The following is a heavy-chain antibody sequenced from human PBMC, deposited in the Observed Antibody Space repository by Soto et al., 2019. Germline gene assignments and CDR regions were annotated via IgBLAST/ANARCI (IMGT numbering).Heavy chain of an antibody. CDR2: ISGSGRST. D-gene: IGHD6-19*01. V-gene: IGHV3-23*01. CDR3: AKGRDEYSSAWFVD. J-gene: IGHJ5*02. Sequence: GGSLRLSCAASGFTFNNYAMTWVRQASGKGLEWVSGISGSGRSTYYADSVKGLFTISRDNSKNTLYLQMNSLRDEDTALYYCAKGRDEYSSAWFVDWGQGTLVTVSS. CDR1: GFTFNNYA.